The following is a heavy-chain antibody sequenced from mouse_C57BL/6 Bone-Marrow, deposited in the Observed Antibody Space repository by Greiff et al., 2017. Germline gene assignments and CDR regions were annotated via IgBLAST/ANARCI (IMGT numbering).Heavy chain of an antibody. CDR2: INPNTGGT. CDR1: GYTFTDYN. V-gene: IGHV1-18*01. D-gene: IGHD1-1*01. Sequence: EVQLQQSGPELVKPGASVKIPCKASGYTFTDYNMDWVKQSHGKSLEWIGDINPNTGGTIYNQKFKGKATLTVDKSSSTAYMELRSLTSEDTAVYYCARRGYGSSHYFDYWGQGTTLTVSS. CDR3: ARRGYGSSHYFDY. J-gene: IGHJ2*01.